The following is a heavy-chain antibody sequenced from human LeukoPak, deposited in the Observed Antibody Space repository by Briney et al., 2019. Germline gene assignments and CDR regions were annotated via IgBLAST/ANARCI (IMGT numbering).Heavy chain of an antibody. CDR2: IWYDGSNK. CDR3: ARDRKQQLVHADAFDI. J-gene: IGHJ3*02. D-gene: IGHD6-13*01. V-gene: IGHV3-33*01. CDR1: GFTFSSYG. Sequence: AGGSLRLSCAASGFTFSSYGMHWVRQAPGKGLEWVAVIWYDGSNKYYADSVKGRFTISRDNSKNTLYLQMNSLRAEDTAVYYCARDRKQQLVHADAFDIWGQGTMVTVSS.